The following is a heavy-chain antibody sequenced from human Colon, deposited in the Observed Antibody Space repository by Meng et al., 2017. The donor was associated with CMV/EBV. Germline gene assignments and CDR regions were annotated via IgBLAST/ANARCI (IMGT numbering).Heavy chain of an antibody. J-gene: IGHJ5*02. D-gene: IGHD4-11*01. V-gene: IGHV3-21*01. Sequence: LSLTCAASGFTSSSFGMNWVRQAPGKGLEWVSSISTISGFMYYADSVRGRFTISRDNAKNSVYLQMNSLRAEDTAVYYCARDSNDYSDYAHWFDAWGQGTLVTVSS. CDR3: ARDSNDYSDYAHWFDA. CDR2: ISTISGFM. CDR1: GFTSSSFG.